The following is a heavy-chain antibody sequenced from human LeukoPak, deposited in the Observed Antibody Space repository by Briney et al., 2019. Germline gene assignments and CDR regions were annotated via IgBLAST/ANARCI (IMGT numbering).Heavy chain of an antibody. CDR1: GFTFSDYG. D-gene: IGHD2-2*01. CDR2: VWANGNTK. Sequence: GGFLRLSCEVSGFTFSDYGMHWVRQAPGKGLEWVAVVWANGNTKYYADFVKGRFTISRDNSKNTLHLQIDSLRAEDTATYYCTRDNANRAYDYWGQGTLVTVSS. J-gene: IGHJ4*02. V-gene: IGHV3-33*01. CDR3: TRDNANRAYDY.